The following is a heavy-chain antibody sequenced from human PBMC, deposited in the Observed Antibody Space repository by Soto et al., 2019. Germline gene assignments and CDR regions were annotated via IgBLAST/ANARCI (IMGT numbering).Heavy chain of an antibody. CDR3: AGGYYDFWSGINYYYYGMDV. D-gene: IGHD3-3*01. CDR1: GGSFSGYY. Sequence: ETLSLTCAVYGGSFSGYYWSWIRQPPGKGLEWIGEINHSGSTYYNPSLKSRVTISVDTSKNQFSLKLSSVTAADTAVYYCAGGYYDFWSGINYYYYGMDVWGQGTTVTVSS. CDR2: INHSGST. V-gene: IGHV4-34*01. J-gene: IGHJ6*02.